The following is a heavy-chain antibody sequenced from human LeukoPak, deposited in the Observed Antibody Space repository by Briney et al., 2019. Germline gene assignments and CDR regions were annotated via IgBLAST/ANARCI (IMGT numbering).Heavy chain of an antibody. CDR2: IYSGGST. Sequence: GGSLRLSCAASGFTVSSNYVSWVRQAPGKGLEWVSVIYSGGSTYYADSVKGRFTISRDNSKNTLYLQMNSLRAEDTAVYYCARARYGDYPPRGAFDIWGQGTMVTVSS. CDR3: ARARYGDYPPRGAFDI. CDR1: GFTVSSNY. V-gene: IGHV3-66*01. J-gene: IGHJ3*02. D-gene: IGHD4-17*01.